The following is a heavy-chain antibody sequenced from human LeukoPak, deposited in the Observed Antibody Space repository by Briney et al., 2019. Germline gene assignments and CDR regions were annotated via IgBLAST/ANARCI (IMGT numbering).Heavy chain of an antibody. V-gene: IGHV2-5*02. J-gene: IGHJ4*02. Sequence: SGPTLVNPTQTLTLTCTFSGFSLSTGGMGVGWIRQPPGKALEWLALIFWDDDKRYSPSLKSRLTITKDTSKNQVVLTMTNMDPVDTATYYCARSRFYCSGGNCYSDYWGQGALVTVSS. D-gene: IGHD2-15*01. CDR1: GFSLSTGGMG. CDR3: ARSRFYCSGGNCYSDY. CDR2: IFWDDDK.